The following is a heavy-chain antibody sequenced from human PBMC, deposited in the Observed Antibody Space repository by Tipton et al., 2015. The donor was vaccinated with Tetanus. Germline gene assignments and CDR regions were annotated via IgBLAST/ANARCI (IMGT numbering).Heavy chain of an antibody. V-gene: IGHV4-61*08. CDR3: AGVTAQRTELYFDH. Sequence: GLVKPSETLSLTCTVSGASLRGGDYHWSWIRQPPGKGLEWLAYISGSGTSNSNYYLKSRITVTHDTSRNQFSLKLTAVTAADTAVYFCAGVTAQRTELYFDHWGQGTLVTVSS. CDR2: ISGSGTS. J-gene: IGHJ4*02. CDR1: GASLRGGDYH. D-gene: IGHD6-13*01.